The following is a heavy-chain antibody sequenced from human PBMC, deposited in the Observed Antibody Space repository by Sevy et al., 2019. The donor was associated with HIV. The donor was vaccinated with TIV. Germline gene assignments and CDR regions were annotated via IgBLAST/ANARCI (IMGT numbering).Heavy chain of an antibody. J-gene: IGHJ4*02. V-gene: IGHV3-21*05. CDR3: ARRGVDAYNVYFDL. CDR2: ISTGTDHI. Sequence: GGSLRLSCTASGFTFSAYSMNWVRQAPGKGLEWLSYISTGTDHIYYADSAKGRFTISRDDAKKSVYLEMKSLRDQDTALYYCARRGVDAYNVYFDLWGQGTLVTVSS. CDR1: GFTFSAYS. D-gene: IGHD3-10*01.